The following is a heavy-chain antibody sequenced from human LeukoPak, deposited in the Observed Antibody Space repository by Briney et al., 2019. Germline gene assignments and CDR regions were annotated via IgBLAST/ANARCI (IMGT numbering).Heavy chain of an antibody. J-gene: IGHJ5*02. CDR1: GFTFSSYG. Sequence: GGSLRLSCAASGFTFSSYGMPWVRQAPGKGLEWVANIKQDGSEKYYVDSVKGRFTISRDNAKNSLYLQMNSLRAEDTAVYYCARDLLDREAPWGQGTLVTVSS. V-gene: IGHV3-7*01. D-gene: IGHD3-3*01. CDR3: ARDLLDREAP. CDR2: IKQDGSEK.